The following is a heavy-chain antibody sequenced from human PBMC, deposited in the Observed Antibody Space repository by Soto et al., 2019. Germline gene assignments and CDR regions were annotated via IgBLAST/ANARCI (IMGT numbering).Heavy chain of an antibody. D-gene: IGHD2-15*01. J-gene: IGHJ4*02. V-gene: IGHV2-5*02. CDR3: TLRRWPIDY. CDR1: GFSLSTSGVG. Sequence: QITLKESGPTLVKPTQTLTLTCTFSGFSLSTSGVGVGWIRQPPGKALEWLALIYWDDDKRYSPSLKSRLTXXKDTSKNQVVLTMTNMDPVDTATYYCTLRRWPIDYWGQGTLVTVSS. CDR2: IYWDDDK.